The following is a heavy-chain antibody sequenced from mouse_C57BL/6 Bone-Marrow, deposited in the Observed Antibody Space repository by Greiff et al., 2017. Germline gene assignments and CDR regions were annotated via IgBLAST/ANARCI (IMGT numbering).Heavy chain of an antibody. V-gene: IGHV1-63*01. Sequence: QVQLQQSGAELVRPGTSVKMSCKASGYTFTNYWIGWAKQRPGHGLEWIGDIHPAGGYTNYNEKFKGKATLTADKSSSTAYMQFSSLTSEDSGIYYCARGATRGSSPWFAYWGQGTLVTVSA. CDR1: GYTFTNYW. CDR3: ARGATRGSSPWFAY. J-gene: IGHJ3*01. CDR2: IHPAGGYT. D-gene: IGHD1-1*01.